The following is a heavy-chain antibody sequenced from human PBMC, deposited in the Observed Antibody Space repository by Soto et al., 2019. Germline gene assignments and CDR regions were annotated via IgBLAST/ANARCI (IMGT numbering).Heavy chain of an antibody. D-gene: IGHD3-3*01. J-gene: IGHJ4*02. CDR2: IVVGSGNT. CDR1: GFTFTSSA. V-gene: IGHV1-58*01. CDR3: AADPYYDLWSGPHPPFDY. Sequence: QMQLVQSGPEVKKPGTSVKVSCKSSGFTFTSSAVQWVRQARGQRLEWIGWIVVGSGNTNYAQKFQERVTITRDMSTSTAYMELSSLRSEDTAVYYCAADPYYDLWSGPHPPFDYWGQGTLVTVSS.